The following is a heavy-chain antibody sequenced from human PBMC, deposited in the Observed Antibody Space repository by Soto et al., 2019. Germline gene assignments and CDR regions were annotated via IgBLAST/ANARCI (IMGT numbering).Heavy chain of an antibody. V-gene: IGHV4-39*01. CDR3: AAVVPAARVDY. Sequence: QLQLQESGPGLVKPSTTLSLTCNVSGGSMRTPNYYWVWIRQPPGKGLEWIGSIYYSGTTYYSPFLKSRVAISADTSKNQFSQVLDSVAAADTAVYFCAAVVPAARVDYWGQGALITVSS. D-gene: IGHD6-25*01. CDR2: IYYSGTT. J-gene: IGHJ4*02. CDR1: GGSMRTPNYY.